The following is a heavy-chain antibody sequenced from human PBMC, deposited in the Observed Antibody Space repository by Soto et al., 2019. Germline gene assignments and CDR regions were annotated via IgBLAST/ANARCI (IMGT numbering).Heavy chain of an antibody. CDR1: GFTFSSYG. CDR2: ISYDGSNK. J-gene: IGHJ6*02. CDR3: AKDRGLMIYAFYYYYGLDV. D-gene: IGHD3-16*01. V-gene: IGHV3-30*18. Sequence: GGSLRLSCAASGFTFSSYGMHWVRQAPGKGLEWVAVISYDGSNKYYADSVKGRCTISRDNSKNTLYLQMNSLRAEDTAVYYCAKDRGLMIYAFYYYYGLDVWGQGTTVTVSS.